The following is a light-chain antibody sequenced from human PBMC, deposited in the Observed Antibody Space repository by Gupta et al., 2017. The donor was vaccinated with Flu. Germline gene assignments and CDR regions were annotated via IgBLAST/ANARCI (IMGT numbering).Light chain of an antibody. J-gene: IGKJ2*01. CDR2: GAS. Sequence: ELVMTQSPATLSVSPGERATLSCRASQSVSSNLAWYQQKPGQAPRRLIYGASTRATGIPARFSGSGSGTGFTLTISSLQSEDFAVYYCQQYNNWPPYTFGQGTKMEIK. CDR3: QQYNNWPPYT. CDR1: QSVSSN. V-gene: IGKV3-15*01.